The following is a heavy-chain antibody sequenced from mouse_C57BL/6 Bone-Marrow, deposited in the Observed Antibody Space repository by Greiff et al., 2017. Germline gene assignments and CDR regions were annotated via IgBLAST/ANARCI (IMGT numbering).Heavy chain of an antibody. CDR2: IYWDDDK. CDR3: ARRYDYDDPFAMDY. D-gene: IGHD2-4*01. J-gene: IGHJ4*01. CDR1: GFSLSTSGMG. Sequence: QVTLKESGPGILQSSQTLSLTCSFSGFSLSTSGMGVSWIRQPSGKGLEWLAHIYWDDDKRYNPSLKSRLTISKDTSRNQVFLKITSVDTADTATYYCARRYDYDDPFAMDYWGQGTSVTVSS. V-gene: IGHV8-12*01.